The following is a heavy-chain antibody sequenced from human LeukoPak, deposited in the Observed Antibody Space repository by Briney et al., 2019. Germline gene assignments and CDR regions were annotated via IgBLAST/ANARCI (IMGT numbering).Heavy chain of an antibody. V-gene: IGHV4-4*02. Sequence: PSGTLSLTCAVSGGSISSSNWWSWVRQPPGKGLEWIGEIYHSGSTNYNPSLKSRVTMSVDTSKNQFSLKLTSVTAADTAVYYCAREAGSYDSSGYYSLYYSFDYWGQGTLVTVSS. CDR3: AREAGSYDSSGYYSLYYSFDY. J-gene: IGHJ4*02. D-gene: IGHD3-22*01. CDR1: GGSISSSNW. CDR2: IYHSGST.